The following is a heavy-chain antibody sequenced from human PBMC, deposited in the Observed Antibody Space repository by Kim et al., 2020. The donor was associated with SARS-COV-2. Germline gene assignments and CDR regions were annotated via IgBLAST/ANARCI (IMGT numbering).Heavy chain of an antibody. CDR3: ARELVGDYYDSSGIFDI. CDR2: IWYDGSNK. Sequence: GGSLRLSCAASGFTFSSYGMHWVRQAPGKGLEWVAVIWYDGSNKYYADSVKGRFTISRDNSKNTLYLQMNSLRAEDTAVYYCARELVGDYYDSSGIFDIWGQGTMVTVSS. CDR1: GFTFSSYG. V-gene: IGHV3-33*01. D-gene: IGHD3-22*01. J-gene: IGHJ3*02.